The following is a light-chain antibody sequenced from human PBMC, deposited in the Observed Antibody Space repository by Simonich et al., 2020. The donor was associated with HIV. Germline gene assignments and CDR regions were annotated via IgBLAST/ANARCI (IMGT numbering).Light chain of an antibody. V-gene: IGKV3-15*01. CDR1: QSVSSN. J-gene: IGKJ1*01. CDR3: QQYNSWPPWT. CDR2: GAS. Sequence: EIVMTQSPATLSVSPGESATLSCRASQSVSSNLAWYQQKPGQAPRLLIYGASTRATGIPARFSGSGSGTEFTLTISSMQSEDFAVYYCQQYNSWPPWTFGQGTKVEIK.